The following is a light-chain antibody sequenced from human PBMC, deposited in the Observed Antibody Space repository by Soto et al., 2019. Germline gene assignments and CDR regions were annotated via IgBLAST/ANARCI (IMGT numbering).Light chain of an antibody. CDR1: QSISSN. CDR2: GAS. CDR3: QQYNNWPPKFT. J-gene: IGKJ2*01. Sequence: EIVITQSPATLSVSPGERATLSCRASQSISSNLAWYQQKPGQAPRLLIYGASTRATGIPARFSGSGSGTEFTLTISSLQSEDFAAYYCQQYNNWPPKFTFGQGTKLEIK. V-gene: IGKV3-15*01.